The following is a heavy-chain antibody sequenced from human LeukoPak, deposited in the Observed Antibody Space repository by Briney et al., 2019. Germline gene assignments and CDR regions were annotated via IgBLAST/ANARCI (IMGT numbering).Heavy chain of an antibody. V-gene: IGHV1-18*01. CDR3: ARVLYVWGRYRLENLVY. CDR1: GYTFTSYG. J-gene: IGHJ4*02. Sequence: ASVKVSCKASGYTFTSYGISWLRQAPGQGLEWVGWISVYNGNTNYAQNFQGRVTMTTATSTSTAYMDLWSLTSDDTAVYSCARVLYVWGRYRLENLVYWGPRALGTASS. D-gene: IGHD3-16*02. CDR2: ISVYNGNT.